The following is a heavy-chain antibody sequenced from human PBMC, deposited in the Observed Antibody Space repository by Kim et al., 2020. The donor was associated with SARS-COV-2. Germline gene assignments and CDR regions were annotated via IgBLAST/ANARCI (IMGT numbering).Heavy chain of an antibody. Sequence: GGSLILSCAASGFTFSSYGMSWVRQAPGKGLEWVSAISGSGDSTYYADSVKGRFTISRDNSKNTLYLQMNSLRGEDTAVYYCAKDRGVAVAGILGTTDYWGQGTLVTVSS. CDR1: GFTFSSYG. V-gene: IGHV3-23*01. CDR2: ISGSGDST. J-gene: IGHJ4*02. D-gene: IGHD6-19*01. CDR3: AKDRGVAVAGILGTTDY.